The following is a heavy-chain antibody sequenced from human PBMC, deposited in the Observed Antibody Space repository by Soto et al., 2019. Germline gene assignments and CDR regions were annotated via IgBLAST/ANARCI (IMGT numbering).Heavy chain of an antibody. CDR2: IYSGGST. J-gene: IGHJ3*02. Sequence: EVQLVESGGGLIQPGGSLRLSCAASGFTVSSNYMSWVRQAPGKGLEWVSVIYSGGSTYYADSVKGRFTISRDNSKNTLYLLMNSLRAEDTAVYYGARNYDSTAGGAFDIWGQGTMVTASS. D-gene: IGHD3-22*01. CDR3: ARNYDSTAGGAFDI. V-gene: IGHV3-53*01. CDR1: GFTVSSNY.